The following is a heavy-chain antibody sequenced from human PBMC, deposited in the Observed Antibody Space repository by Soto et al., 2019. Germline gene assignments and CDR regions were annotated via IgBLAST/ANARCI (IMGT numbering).Heavy chain of an antibody. CDR2: ITFSGNTV. Sequence: VQVLESGGGLVQPGGSLRLSCVVSGFTFSDSYMSWIRQAPGKGLEWISYITFSGNTVYYADSLKGRFTISRDNAKNSLYLQMNRLRAEDTAVYYCARVSWREKYGMDVWGQGTTVTVSS. CDR3: ARVSWREKYGMDV. V-gene: IGHV3-11*01. J-gene: IGHJ6*02. CDR1: GFTFSDSY.